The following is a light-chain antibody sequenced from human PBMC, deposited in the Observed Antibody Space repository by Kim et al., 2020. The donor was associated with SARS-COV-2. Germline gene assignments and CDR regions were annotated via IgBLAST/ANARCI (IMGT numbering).Light chain of an antibody. J-gene: IGLJ2*01. V-gene: IGLV1-51*01. CDR2: DNN. CDR1: TSNIGNNY. Sequence: GQKVTSSCSGRTSNIGNNYVSWYQQLPGTAPKLLIYDNNQRPSGIPDRFSGSKSGTAATLGITGLQTGDEADYYCGTWDSSLSAVVFGGGTQLTVL. CDR3: GTWDSSLSAVV.